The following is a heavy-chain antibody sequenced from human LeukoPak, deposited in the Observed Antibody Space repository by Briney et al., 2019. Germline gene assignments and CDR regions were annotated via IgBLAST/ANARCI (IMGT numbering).Heavy chain of an antibody. Sequence: SETLSLTCIVSGGSIGTYYWSWIRQPPGKGLEWIGHIYYSGSTDYNPSLRSRVTISVDTSKHQFSLRLSPVTAADTALYYCARDRSDGSGYYGYYFDYWGQGTLVSVSS. J-gene: IGHJ4*02. CDR2: IYYSGST. D-gene: IGHD3-22*01. CDR1: GGSIGTYY. CDR3: ARDRSDGSGYYGYYFDY. V-gene: IGHV4-59*01.